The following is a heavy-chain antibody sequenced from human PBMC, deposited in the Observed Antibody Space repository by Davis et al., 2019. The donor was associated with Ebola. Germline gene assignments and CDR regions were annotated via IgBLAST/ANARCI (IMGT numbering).Heavy chain of an antibody. V-gene: IGHV3-21*01. CDR3: VRDPALVVTGGGWFFGL. CDR1: GFTVSRNY. D-gene: IGHD2-21*02. J-gene: IGHJ2*01. CDR2: ISSSSSYI. Sequence: GESLKISCAASGFTVSRNYMDWVRQAPGKGLEWVSFISSSSSYIYYADSVKGRFTVSRDNAKNSLYLQMNSLRAEDTAVYYCVRDPALVVTGGGWFFGLWGRGTLVTVSS.